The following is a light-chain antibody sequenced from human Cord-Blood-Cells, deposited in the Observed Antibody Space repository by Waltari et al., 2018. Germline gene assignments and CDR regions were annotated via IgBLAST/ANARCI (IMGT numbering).Light chain of an antibody. Sequence: EIVLTQSPATLSLSPGERATLSCRASQSVSSYLSWYQQKPGQAPRLLIYDASNRATGIPARFSGSESGTDFTLTISSLEPKDCAVYYCQQRSNGPLTFGGGTKVEIK. CDR2: DAS. V-gene: IGKV3-11*01. CDR3: QQRSNGPLT. CDR1: QSVSSY. J-gene: IGKJ4*01.